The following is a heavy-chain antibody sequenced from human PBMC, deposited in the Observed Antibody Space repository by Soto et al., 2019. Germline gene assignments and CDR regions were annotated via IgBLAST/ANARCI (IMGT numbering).Heavy chain of an antibody. Sequence: EVQLLESGGGLVQPGGSLRLSCAASGFTFSNYAMTWVRQAPGKGLEWVSTINTSGGNTHYADSVKGRFSVSRDNAKNTLSLQMKSLRAEDTAVYYCTKDGQRDSWGQGTLVTVSS. CDR1: GFTFSNYA. CDR3: TKDGQRDS. J-gene: IGHJ5*01. D-gene: IGHD6-25*01. V-gene: IGHV3-23*01. CDR2: INTSGGNT.